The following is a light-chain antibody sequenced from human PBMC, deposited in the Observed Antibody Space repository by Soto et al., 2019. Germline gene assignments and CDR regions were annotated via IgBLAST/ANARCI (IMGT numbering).Light chain of an antibody. Sequence: IGLTQSPAALSFSPGERATVSCRAGQSVSWYLAGYEQKPGQAPRLLIYDASNRTTGIPATFSGSGSGTDSTLTTSSRGPEDFAVYYCQKGSDWLCTFRGGDKVHSK. CDR3: QKGSDWLCT. CDR1: QSVSWY. CDR2: DAS. V-gene: IGKV3-11*01. J-gene: IGKJ4*02.